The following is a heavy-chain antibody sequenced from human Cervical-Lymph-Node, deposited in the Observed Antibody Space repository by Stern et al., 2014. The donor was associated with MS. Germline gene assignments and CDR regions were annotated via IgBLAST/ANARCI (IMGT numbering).Heavy chain of an antibody. V-gene: IGHV5-51*03. J-gene: IGHJ4*02. CDR2: IYPGDSDI. CDR3: ARWSVACDY. Sequence: VQLVQSGAELKEPGESLKISCKTSGYTFISYWIAWVRHVPGTGLELIGIIYPGDSDIIYSPSFQGHVTMSVDKSKTTAYLQWKSLKASDTAVYYCARWSVACDYWGQGALITVSS. D-gene: IGHD2-21*01. CDR1: GYTFISYW.